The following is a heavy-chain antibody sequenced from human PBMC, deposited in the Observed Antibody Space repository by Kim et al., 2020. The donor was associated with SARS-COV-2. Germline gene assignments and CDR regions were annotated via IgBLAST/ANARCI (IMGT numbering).Heavy chain of an antibody. J-gene: IGHJ4*02. Sequence: GGSLRLSCAASGFTFSSYWMSWVRQAPGKGLEWVANIKQDGSEKYYVDSVKGRFTISRDNAKNSLYLQMNRLRAEDTAVYYCASLPHPWYSSSHTWDYWGQRTLVTVSS. CDR2: IKQDGSEK. D-gene: IGHD6-13*01. V-gene: IGHV3-7*03. CDR3: ASLPHPWYSSSHTWDY. CDR1: GFTFSSYW.